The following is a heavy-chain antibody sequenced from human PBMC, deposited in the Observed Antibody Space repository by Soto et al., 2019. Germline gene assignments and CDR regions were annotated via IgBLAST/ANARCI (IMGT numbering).Heavy chain of an antibody. Sequence: PSETLSLTCTVSGGSVSSGSYYWSWIRQPPGKGLEWIGYIYYSGSTNYNPSLKSRVTISVDTSKNQFSLKLSSVTAADTAVYYCARVRYGGTTYYFDYWGQGTLVTVSS. D-gene: IGHD4-17*01. CDR2: IYYSGST. V-gene: IGHV4-61*01. CDR3: ARVRYGGTTYYFDY. CDR1: GGSVSSGSYY. J-gene: IGHJ4*02.